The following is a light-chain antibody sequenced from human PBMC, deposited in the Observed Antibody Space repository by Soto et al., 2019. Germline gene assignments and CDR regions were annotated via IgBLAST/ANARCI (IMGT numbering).Light chain of an antibody. Sequence: EIVLTQSPGTLSLSPGERATLSCRASQSVRDRYLAWYQQKPGQAPILLIYDTSTRATGVPDRFSGSGSGTDFALTISRVEPEYFAIYFCQQYGSSPGTFGQGTKVEI. J-gene: IGKJ1*01. CDR1: QSVRDRY. CDR3: QQYGSSPGT. V-gene: IGKV3-20*01. CDR2: DTS.